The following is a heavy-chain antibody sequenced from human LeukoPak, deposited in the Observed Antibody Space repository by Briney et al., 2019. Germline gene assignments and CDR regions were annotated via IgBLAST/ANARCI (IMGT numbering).Heavy chain of an antibody. V-gene: IGHV3-7*05. CDR2: IKQDGSEK. CDR3: ARPQWPLGYFDY. CDR1: GFTFRDYW. Sequence: GGSLRLSCAASGFTFRDYWMSWVRQAPGKGLEWVANIKQDGSEKYYVDSVKGRFTISRDNAKNLVYLQMNGLRAEDTAVYCCARPQWPLGYFDYWGQGTLVTVSS. J-gene: IGHJ4*02. D-gene: IGHD6-19*01.